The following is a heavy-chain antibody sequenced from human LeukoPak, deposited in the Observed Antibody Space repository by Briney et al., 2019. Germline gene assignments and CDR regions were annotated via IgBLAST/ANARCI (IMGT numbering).Heavy chain of an antibody. D-gene: IGHD1/OR15-1a*01. J-gene: IGHJ5*02. CDR2: ISGSGGST. CDR3: AKDHPINANTRSNWFDP. Sequence: PGGSLRLSCAASGFTFSSYAMSWVRQAPGKGLEWVSAISGSGGSTYYADSVKGRFTISRDNTKNTLYPQMNSLRAEDTAVYYCAKDHPINANTRSNWFDPWGQGTLVTVSS. V-gene: IGHV3-23*01. CDR1: GFTFSSYA.